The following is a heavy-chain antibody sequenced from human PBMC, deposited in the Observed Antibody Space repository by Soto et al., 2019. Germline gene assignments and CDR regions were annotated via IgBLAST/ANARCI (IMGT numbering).Heavy chain of an antibody. Sequence: EVQLVESGGGLVQPGGSLRLSCAASGFTFSSYAMHWVRQAPGKGLEYVSAINSNGGSTYYANSVKGRFTISRDNSKNTLYLKMGSLRAEDMAVYYCARRDGYNFDYWGQGTLVTVSS. V-gene: IGHV3-64*01. CDR1: GFTFSSYA. J-gene: IGHJ4*02. CDR2: INSNGGST. CDR3: ARRDGYNFDY. D-gene: IGHD5-12*01.